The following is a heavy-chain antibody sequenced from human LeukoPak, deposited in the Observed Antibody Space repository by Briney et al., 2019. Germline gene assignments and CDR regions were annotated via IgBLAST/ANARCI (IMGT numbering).Heavy chain of an antibody. D-gene: IGHD3-10*01. J-gene: IGHJ4*02. CDR3: TGNYYGSGSYADFDY. Sequence: GGSLSLSCAASGFTFCGSALQWVRQASGKGLEWVGRIRSTANGYATAYAASVKGRFTNSRDDSKNTAYLQMDSLKTEDTAWYYCTGNYYGSGSYADFDYWGQGTLVTVSS. CDR2: IRSTANGYAT. CDR1: GFTFCGSA. V-gene: IGHV3-73*01.